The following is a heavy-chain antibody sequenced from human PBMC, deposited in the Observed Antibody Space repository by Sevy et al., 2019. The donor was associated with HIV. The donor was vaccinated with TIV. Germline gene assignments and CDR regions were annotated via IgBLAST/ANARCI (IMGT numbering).Heavy chain of an antibody. V-gene: IGHV3-48*03. Sequence: GGSLRLSCTASGFTFSNFEMNWVRQAPGKGLEWISYITSSGSTIYYADSVQGRFTISRDNAKNSLFLQMNSLRAEDTAVYYCARATYYDDSSGPYYFDYWGQGTLVTVSS. D-gene: IGHD3-22*01. CDR1: GFTFSNFE. J-gene: IGHJ4*02. CDR2: ITSSGSTI. CDR3: ARATYYDDSSGPYYFDY.